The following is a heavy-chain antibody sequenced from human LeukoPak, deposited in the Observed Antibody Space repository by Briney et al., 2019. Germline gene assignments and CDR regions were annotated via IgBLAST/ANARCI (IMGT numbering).Heavy chain of an antibody. CDR3: ARESVRGSGSYQDY. CDR2: IYYSGST. D-gene: IGHD3-10*01. CDR1: GGSISSGGYY. Sequence: SETLSLTCTVSGGSISSGGYYWSWIRQHPGKGLEWIGYIYYSGSTYYNPSLKSRVTISVDTSKNQFSLKLSSVTAADTAVYHCARESVRGSGSYQDYWGQGTLVTVSS. J-gene: IGHJ4*02. V-gene: IGHV4-31*03.